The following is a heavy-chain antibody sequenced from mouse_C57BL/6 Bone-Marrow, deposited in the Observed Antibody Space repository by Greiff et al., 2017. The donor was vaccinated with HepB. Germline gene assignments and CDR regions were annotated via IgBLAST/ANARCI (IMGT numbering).Heavy chain of an antibody. CDR1: GYTFTDYY. Sequence: EVQLQQSGPELVKPGASVKISCKASGYTFTDYYMNWVKQSHGKSLEWIGDINPNNGGTSYNQKFKGKATLTVDKSSSTAYMELRSLTSEDSAVYYCARGPGLRRRAWFAYWGQGTLVTVSA. J-gene: IGHJ3*01. CDR3: ARGPGLRRRAWFAY. V-gene: IGHV1-26*01. CDR2: INPNNGGT. D-gene: IGHD2-4*01.